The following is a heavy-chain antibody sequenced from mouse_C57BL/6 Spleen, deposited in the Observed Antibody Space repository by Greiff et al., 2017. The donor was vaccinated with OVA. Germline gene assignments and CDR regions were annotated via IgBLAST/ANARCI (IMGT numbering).Heavy chain of an antibody. CDR1: GYTFTSYW. J-gene: IGHJ4*01. CDR3: ARSIHYSNYRAMDY. Sequence: QVQLQQPGAELVRPGSSVKLSCKASGYTFTSYWMHWVKQRPIQGLEWIGNIDPSDSETHYNQKFKDKATLTVDKSSSTAYMQLSSLTSEDSAVYYFARSIHYSNYRAMDYWGQGTSVTVSS. V-gene: IGHV1-52*01. CDR2: IDPSDSET. D-gene: IGHD2-5*01.